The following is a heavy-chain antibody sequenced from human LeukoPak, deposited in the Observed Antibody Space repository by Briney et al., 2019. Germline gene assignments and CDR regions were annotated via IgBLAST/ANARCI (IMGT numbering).Heavy chain of an antibody. CDR1: GFTFSSYG. CDR3: AKHGLDGDYTMYFDY. J-gene: IGHJ4*02. CDR2: ISGSGGST. Sequence: PGGSLRLSCAASGFTFSSYGMSWVRQAPGKGLEWVSAISGSGGSTYYADSVKGRFTISRDNSKNTLYLQMSSLRAEDTAVYYCAKHGLDGDYTMYFDYWGQGTLVTVSS. D-gene: IGHD4-17*01. V-gene: IGHV3-23*01.